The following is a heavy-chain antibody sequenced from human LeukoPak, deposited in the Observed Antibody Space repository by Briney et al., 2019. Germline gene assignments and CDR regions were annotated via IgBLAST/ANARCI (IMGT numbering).Heavy chain of an antibody. Sequence: GGSLRLSCAASGFTVSSDGMSWVRQAPGKGLGWVSAISGSGGSTYYADSVKGRFTISRDNSKNTLYLQMNSLRAEDTAVYYCAKGGYSYGYFSDYWGQGTLVTVSS. J-gene: IGHJ4*02. V-gene: IGHV3-23*01. CDR3: AKGGYSYGYFSDY. CDR2: ISGSGGST. D-gene: IGHD5-18*01. CDR1: GFTVSSDG.